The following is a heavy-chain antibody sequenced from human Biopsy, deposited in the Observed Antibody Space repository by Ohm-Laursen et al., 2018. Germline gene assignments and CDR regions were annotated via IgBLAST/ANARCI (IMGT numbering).Heavy chain of an antibody. CDR2: IFYDGSNT. Sequence: SLRLSCAASGFIFSSYAMSWVRQAPGKGLEWVAFIFYDGSNTYYADSVKGRFTISRDNSKNTLYLQMNNLRAEDTAVFYCAKDLRNNNWGVENWGQGTLVTVSS. J-gene: IGHJ4*02. V-gene: IGHV3-30*18. CDR3: AKDLRNNNWGVEN. D-gene: IGHD7-27*01. CDR1: GFIFSSYA.